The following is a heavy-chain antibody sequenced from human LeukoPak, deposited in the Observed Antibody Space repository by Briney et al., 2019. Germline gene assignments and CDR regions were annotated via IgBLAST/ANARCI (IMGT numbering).Heavy chain of an antibody. V-gene: IGHV1-69*13. D-gene: IGHD3-10*01. J-gene: IGHJ4*02. CDR1: GGTFSSYA. CDR2: IIPIFGTA. CDR3: ARGSAMVRGVFDY. Sequence: GASVKVSCKASGGTFSSYAISWVRQAPGQGLEWMGEIIPIFGTANYAQKFQGRVTITADESTSTAYMELSSLRSEDTAVYYCARGSAMVRGVFDYWGQGTLVTVSS.